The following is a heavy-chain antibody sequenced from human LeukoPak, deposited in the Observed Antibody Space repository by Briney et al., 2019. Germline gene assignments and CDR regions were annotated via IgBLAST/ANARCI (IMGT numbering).Heavy chain of an antibody. Sequence: PGGSLRLSCAASGFTFSSYGMSWVRQAPGKGLEWVSAISGSGTSTYYADSVKGRFTISRDNSKNTLYLQMNSLRAEDTAVYYCAKGNYHILTGYLYYFDYWGQGTLFTVSS. CDR3: AKGNYHILTGYLYYFDY. J-gene: IGHJ4*02. CDR2: ISGSGTST. CDR1: GFTFSSYG. V-gene: IGHV3-23*01. D-gene: IGHD3-9*01.